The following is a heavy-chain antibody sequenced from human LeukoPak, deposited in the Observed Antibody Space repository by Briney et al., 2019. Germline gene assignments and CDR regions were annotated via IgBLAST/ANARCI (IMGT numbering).Heavy chain of an antibody. J-gene: IGHJ4*02. Sequence: GASVKVSCKASGGTFSSYAISWVRQAPGQGLEWMGRIIPIFGIANYAQKFQGRVTITADKSTSTAYMELSSLRSEDTAVYYCARLASEQQLVGRQQYYFDYWGQGTLVTVSS. CDR3: ARLASEQQLVGRQQYYFDY. CDR2: IIPIFGIA. V-gene: IGHV1-69*04. CDR1: GGTFSSYA. D-gene: IGHD6-13*01.